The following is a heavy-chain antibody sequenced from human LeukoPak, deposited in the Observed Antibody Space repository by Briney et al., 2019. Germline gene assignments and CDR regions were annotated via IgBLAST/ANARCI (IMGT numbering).Heavy chain of an antibody. Sequence: TPSETLSLTCTVSGGSISSYYWSWIRQPPGKGLERIGYIYYSGSTNYNPSLKSRVTISVDTSKNQFSLKLSSVTAADTAVYYCARDPRLGALDIWGQGTMVTVSS. CDR1: GGSISSYY. CDR3: ARDPRLGALDI. J-gene: IGHJ3*02. CDR2: IYYSGST. D-gene: IGHD3-9*01. V-gene: IGHV4-59*08.